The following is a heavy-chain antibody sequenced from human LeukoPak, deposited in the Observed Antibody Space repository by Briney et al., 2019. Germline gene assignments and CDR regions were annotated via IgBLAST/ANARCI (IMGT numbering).Heavy chain of an antibody. D-gene: IGHD5-18*01. CDR3: ASFGYSWFNGY. J-gene: IGHJ4*02. CDR2: INSDGSYT. CDR1: GFTFSNYW. Sequence: GGSLRLSCAASGFTFSNYWMHWVRQAPEKGLVWVSRINSDGSYTTYADSVKGRFTISRDNAKNTLFLQMNSLRAEDTAVYYCASFGYSWFNGYWGQGTLVTVSS. V-gene: IGHV3-74*01.